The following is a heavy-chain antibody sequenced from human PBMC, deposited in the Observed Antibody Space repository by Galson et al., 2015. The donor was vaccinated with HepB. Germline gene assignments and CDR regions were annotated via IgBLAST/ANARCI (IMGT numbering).Heavy chain of an antibody. Sequence: ETLSLTCTVSGGSISSYYWSWIRQPPGKGLEWIGYIYYSGSTNYNPSLKSRVTISVDTSKNQFSLKLSSVTAADTAVYYCARGGESSGGVDYYYGMDVWGQGTTVTVSS. J-gene: IGHJ6*02. D-gene: IGHD6-19*01. CDR3: ARGGESSGGVDYYYGMDV. CDR1: GGSISSYY. V-gene: IGHV4-59*01. CDR2: IYYSGST.